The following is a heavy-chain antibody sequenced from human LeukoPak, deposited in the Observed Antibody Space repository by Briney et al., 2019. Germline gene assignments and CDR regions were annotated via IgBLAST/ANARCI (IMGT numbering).Heavy chain of an antibody. CDR3: ARDRYYYDSSGYRYFDY. Sequence: SETLSLTCTVSGGSISSYYWSWIRQPPGKGLEWIGYIYYSGSTNYNPSLKSRVTISVDTSKNQFSLKLSSVTAADTAVYYCARDRYYYDSSGYRYFDYWGQGTLVTVSS. D-gene: IGHD3-22*01. CDR2: IYYSGST. CDR1: GGSISSYY. V-gene: IGHV4-59*01. J-gene: IGHJ4*02.